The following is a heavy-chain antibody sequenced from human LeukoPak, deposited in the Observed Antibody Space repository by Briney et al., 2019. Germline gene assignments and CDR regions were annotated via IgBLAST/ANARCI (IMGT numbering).Heavy chain of an antibody. D-gene: IGHD3-9*01. CDR2: INHSGST. J-gene: IGHJ4*02. V-gene: IGHV4-34*01. Sequence: KTSETLSLTCAVYGGSFSGYYWSWIRQPPGKGLEWIGEINHSGSTNYNPSLKSRVTISVDTSKNQFPLKLSSVTAADTAVYYCARGRGLRYFDWLFGGISDYWGQGTLVTVSS. CDR1: GGSFSGYY. CDR3: ARGRGLRYFDWLFGGISDY.